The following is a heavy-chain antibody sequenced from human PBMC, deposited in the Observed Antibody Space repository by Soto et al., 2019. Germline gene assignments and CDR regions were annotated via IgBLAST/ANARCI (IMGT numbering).Heavy chain of an antibody. Sequence: QVQLQESGPGLVKPSQTLSLTCTVSGGSISSGDYYWSWIRQPPGKGLEWIGYIYYSGSTYYKPYLTCRVTISVDTSKNQSSLKLSSVTAADTAVYYCARVHSYYYDSSGYYYVIDYWGQGTLVTVSS. CDR1: GGSISSGDYY. D-gene: IGHD3-22*01. V-gene: IGHV4-30-4*01. CDR2: IYYSGST. J-gene: IGHJ4*02. CDR3: ARVHSYYYDSSGYYYVIDY.